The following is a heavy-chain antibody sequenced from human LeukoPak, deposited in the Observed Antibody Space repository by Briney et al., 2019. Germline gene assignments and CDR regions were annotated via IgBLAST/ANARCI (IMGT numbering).Heavy chain of an antibody. V-gene: IGHV5-51*01. Sequence: GESLKISCKGSGYSFTSYWIGWVRQMPGKGLEWMGIIYPGDSDTRYSPSFQGQVTISADKPISTAYLQWSSLKASDTAMYYCARRSYSSSWADAFDIWGQGTMVTVSS. J-gene: IGHJ3*02. CDR3: ARRSYSSSWADAFDI. CDR2: IYPGDSDT. CDR1: GYSFTSYW. D-gene: IGHD6-13*01.